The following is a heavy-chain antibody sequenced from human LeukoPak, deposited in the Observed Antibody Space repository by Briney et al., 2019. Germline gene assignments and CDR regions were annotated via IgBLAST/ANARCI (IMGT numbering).Heavy chain of an antibody. V-gene: IGHV3-11*01. CDR3: AREEDQLERLGGPACYYGMDV. J-gene: IGHJ6*02. CDR2: ISSSGSTI. Sequence: PGGSLRLSCAASGFTFSDYYMSRIRQAPGKGLEWVSYISSSGSTIYYADSVKGRFTISRDNAKNSLYLQMNSLRAEDTAVYYCAREEDQLERLGGPACYYGMDVWGQGTTVSVS. D-gene: IGHD1-1*01. CDR1: GFTFSDYY.